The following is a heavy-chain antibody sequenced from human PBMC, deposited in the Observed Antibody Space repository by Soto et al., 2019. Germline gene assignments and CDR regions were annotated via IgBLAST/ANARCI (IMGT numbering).Heavy chain of an antibody. CDR2: ISAYNGNT. CDR3: ARALPPDIVVVVAATWYWFDP. Sequence: ASVKVSCKASGYTFTSYGISWVRQAPGQGLEWMGWISAYNGNTNYAQKLQGRVTMTTDTSTSTAYMYLRSLRSDDTAVYYCARALPPDIVVVVAATWYWFDPWGQGTLVTVSS. D-gene: IGHD2-15*01. V-gene: IGHV1-18*01. J-gene: IGHJ5*02. CDR1: GYTFTSYG.